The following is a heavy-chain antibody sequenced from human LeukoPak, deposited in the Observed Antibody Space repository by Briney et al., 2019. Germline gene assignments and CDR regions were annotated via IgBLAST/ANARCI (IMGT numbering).Heavy chain of an antibody. V-gene: IGHV4-30-4*01. CDR2: IYYSGST. D-gene: IGHD2-15*01. CDR1: GGSISSGDYY. J-gene: IGHJ4*02. CDR3: ARATVVVVAATFGADMFDY. Sequence: SETLSLTCTVSGGSISSGDYYWSWIRQPPGKGLEWIGYIYYSGSTYYNPSLKSRVTISVDTSKNQFSLKLSSVTAADTAVYYCARATVVVVAATFGADMFDYWGQGTLVTVSS.